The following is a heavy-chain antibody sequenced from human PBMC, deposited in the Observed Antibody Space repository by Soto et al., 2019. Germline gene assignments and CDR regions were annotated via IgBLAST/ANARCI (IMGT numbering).Heavy chain of an antibody. CDR1: GGSISSYY. J-gene: IGHJ4*02. D-gene: IGHD6-19*01. V-gene: IGHV4-59*08. CDR3: ATASSGWTDFDY. Sequence: PSETLSLTCSVSGGSISSYYWTWIRQPPGKGLEWIGYIYYSGSTSYNPSLKSRVTISVDTSKNQFSLKLSSVTAADTAVYYCATASSGWTDFDYWGQGTLVTVSS. CDR2: IYYSGST.